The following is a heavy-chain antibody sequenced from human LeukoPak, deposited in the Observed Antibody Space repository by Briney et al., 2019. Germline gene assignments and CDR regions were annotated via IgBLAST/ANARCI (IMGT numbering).Heavy chain of an antibody. Sequence: GGSLRLSCAASGFTFSGYAISWVRQAPGKWLGWVSFISASSCSTYYADSVKGRFTISRDNSKTTLYLQMNSLRAEDTAVYYCARRGYCSGGDCLYFFDYWGQGTLVTVSS. CDR3: ARRGYCSGGDCLYFFDY. CDR1: GFTFSGYA. D-gene: IGHD2-15*01. J-gene: IGHJ4*02. CDR2: ISASSCST. V-gene: IGHV3-23*01.